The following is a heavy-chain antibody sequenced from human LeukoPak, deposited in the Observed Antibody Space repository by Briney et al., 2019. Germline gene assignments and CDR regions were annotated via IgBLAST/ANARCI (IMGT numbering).Heavy chain of an antibody. CDR2: IIPIFGTA. D-gene: IGHD2-15*01. V-gene: IGHV1-69*13. Sequence: SVKVSCKASRGTFSSYAISWVRQAPGQGLEWMGGIIPIFGTANYAQKFQGRVTITADESTSTAYMELSSLRSEGTAVYYCARVSSLAAWYVYYYYYMDAWGKGTTVTVSS. J-gene: IGHJ6*03. CDR3: ARVSSLAAWYVYYYYYMDA. CDR1: RGTFSSYA.